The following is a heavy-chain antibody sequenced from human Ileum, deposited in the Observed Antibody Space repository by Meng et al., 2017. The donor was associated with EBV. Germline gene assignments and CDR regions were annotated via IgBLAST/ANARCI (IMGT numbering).Heavy chain of an antibody. CDR1: GFDFSSYV. V-gene: IGHV3-74*03. J-gene: IGHJ4*02. D-gene: IGHD2-8*01. CDR2: ISNDGSFP. Sequence: VQLGESGGGLVQPGGFLRLSCAASGFDFSSYVMHWVRQGPGKGPVWVSRISNDGSFPTYADSVKGRFTISRDNAHNTLYLQMNSLRAEDTAVYYCVRDVNWQLYDYWGQGALVTLSS. CDR3: VRDVNWQLYDY.